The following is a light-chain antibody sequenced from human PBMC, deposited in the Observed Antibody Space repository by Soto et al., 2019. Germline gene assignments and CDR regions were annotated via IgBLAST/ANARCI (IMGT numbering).Light chain of an antibody. CDR1: SSNISGTNY. J-gene: IGLJ2*01. CDR2: SNN. CDR3: ASWDDRLGAVI. V-gene: IGLV1-47*02. Sequence: QSALTQPPSASGTPGQRVFISCSGSSSNISGTNYAYWYQQLPGAAPKLLMHSNNLRPSGVPERISGSKSGTSASLAISGLRSEDEAVYYCASWDDRLGAVIFGGGTKVTV.